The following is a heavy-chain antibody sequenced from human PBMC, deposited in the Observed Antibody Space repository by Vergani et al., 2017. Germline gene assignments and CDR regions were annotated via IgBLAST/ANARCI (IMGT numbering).Heavy chain of an antibody. CDR1: GGSISSGGYS. CDR2: IYHSGST. CDR3: ARASQDDFWSGYYFDY. V-gene: IGHV4-30-2*01. Sequence: QLQLQESGPGLVKPSETLSLTCTVSGGSISSGGYSWSWIRQPPGKGLEWIGYIYHSGSTYYNPSLKSRVTISVDRSKNQFSLKLSSVTAADTAVYYCARASQDDFWSGYYFDYWGQGTLVTVSS. D-gene: IGHD3-3*01. J-gene: IGHJ4*02.